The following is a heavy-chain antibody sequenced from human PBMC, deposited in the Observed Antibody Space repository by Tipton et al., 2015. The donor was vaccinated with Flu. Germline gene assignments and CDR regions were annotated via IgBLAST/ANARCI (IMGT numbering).Heavy chain of an antibody. CDR3: AGSGSGTYYYYYMDV. J-gene: IGHJ6*03. V-gene: IGHV4-39*01. CDR2: IYYSGST. Sequence: TLSLTCTVSGGSISSSSYYWGWIRQPPGKGLEWIGSIYYSGSTYYNPSLKSRVTISVDTSKNQFSLKLSSVTAADTAVYYCAGSGSGTYYYYYMDVWGKGTTVTVSS. D-gene: IGHD1-26*01. CDR1: GGSISSSSYY.